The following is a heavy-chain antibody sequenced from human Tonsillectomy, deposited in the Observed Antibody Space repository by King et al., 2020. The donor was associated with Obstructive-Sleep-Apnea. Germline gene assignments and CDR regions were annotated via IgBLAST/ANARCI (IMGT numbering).Heavy chain of an antibody. CDR3: AREPQYNVLTXSYDPHFDY. J-gene: IGHJ4*02. CDR2: TLYSGAT. CDR1: GDSITISTFY. D-gene: IGHD3-9*01. Sequence: QLQESGPGLVKPSETLSLICTVSGDSITISTFYWAWIRQPPGKGLEWIGSTLYSGATYYNLSLKSRVALSMDASKNQFSLTLTSVTAADTAVYYCAREPQYNVLTXSYDPHFDYWGQGALVAVSS. V-gene: IGHV4-39*07.